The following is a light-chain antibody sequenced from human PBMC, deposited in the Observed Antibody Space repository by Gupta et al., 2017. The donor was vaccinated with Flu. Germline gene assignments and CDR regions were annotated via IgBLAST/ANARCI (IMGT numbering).Light chain of an antibody. Sequence: SNNGAGYDVHWYQQLPGTAPKVLIHDNSIRPSGVPDRFSGSKSDTTASLAITGLQAEDEADYYCQAYDSSLSAWVFGGGTKLTVL. CDR2: DNS. V-gene: IGLV1-40*01. CDR1: SNNGAGYD. J-gene: IGLJ3*02. CDR3: QAYDSSLSAWV.